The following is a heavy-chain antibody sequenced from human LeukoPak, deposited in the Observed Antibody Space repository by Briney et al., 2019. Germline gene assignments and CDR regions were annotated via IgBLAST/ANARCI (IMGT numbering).Heavy chain of an antibody. CDR2: IRYDGSNK. CDR3: AKGMGGYYPDDAFDI. Sequence: PGGSLRLSCAASGFTFSSYGMHWVRQAPGKGLEWVAFIRYDGSNKYYADSVKGRFTISRDNSKNTLYLQMNSLRAEDTAVYYCAKGMGGYYPDDAFDIWGQGTMVTVSS. D-gene: IGHD3-10*01. J-gene: IGHJ3*02. V-gene: IGHV3-30*02. CDR1: GFTFSSYG.